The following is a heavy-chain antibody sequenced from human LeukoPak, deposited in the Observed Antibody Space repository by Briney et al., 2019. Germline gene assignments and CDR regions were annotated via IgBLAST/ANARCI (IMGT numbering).Heavy chain of an antibody. D-gene: IGHD6-19*01. CDR3: ARGFRGWYAEGFDY. V-gene: IGHV3-7*01. Sequence: GGSLRLSCAASGFTLSSYAMSWVRQAPGKGLEWVANIKQDGSEKYYVDSVKGRFTISRDNAKNSLYLQMNSLRAEDTAVHYCARGFRGWYAEGFDYWGQGTVVTVSS. CDR2: IKQDGSEK. J-gene: IGHJ4*02. CDR1: GFTLSSYA.